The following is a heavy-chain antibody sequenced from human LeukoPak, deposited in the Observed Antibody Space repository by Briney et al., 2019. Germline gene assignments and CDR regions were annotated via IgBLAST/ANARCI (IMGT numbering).Heavy chain of an antibody. CDR1: GFTFSNYW. V-gene: IGHV3-7*01. J-gene: IGHJ4*02. CDR2: IKEDGSVK. CDR3: ASRPG. Sequence: GGSLTLTCAAYGFTFSNYWLNWVRQPPGKGLEWVANIKEDGSVKYYVDSVKGRFTVSRDNAKNSLYLQMNSLRVEDTAVYYCASRPGWGQGTLVTVSS.